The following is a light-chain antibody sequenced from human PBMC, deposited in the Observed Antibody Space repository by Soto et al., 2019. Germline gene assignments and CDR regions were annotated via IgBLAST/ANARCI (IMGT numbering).Light chain of an antibody. CDR1: QSLLYSYGHTY. CDR3: MQGTHWPPYT. V-gene: IGKV2-30*01. CDR2: KVS. J-gene: IGKJ2*01. Sequence: DVVMTQSPLSLPVTLGQPASISCRSSQSLLYSYGHTYLNWFHQRPGQSPRRLIYKVSNRDSGVPDRFSGSGSGTGFTLKISRVEAEDVGVYYCMQGTHWPPYTFGQGTKVEIK.